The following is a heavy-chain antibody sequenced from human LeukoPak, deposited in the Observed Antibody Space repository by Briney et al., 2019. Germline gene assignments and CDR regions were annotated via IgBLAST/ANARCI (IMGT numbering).Heavy chain of an antibody. V-gene: IGHV4-59*01. Sequence: PWETLSLTCTVSGGSISSYYWSWIRQPPGKGLEWIGYIYSSGSNNYNPSLKSRVTISVDTSKNQFSLKLSSVTAADTAVYYCASAQRLRVFYLDYWGQGTLVTVSS. CDR1: GGSISSYY. CDR3: ASAQRLRVFYLDY. J-gene: IGHJ4*02. CDR2: IYSSGSN. D-gene: IGHD4-17*01.